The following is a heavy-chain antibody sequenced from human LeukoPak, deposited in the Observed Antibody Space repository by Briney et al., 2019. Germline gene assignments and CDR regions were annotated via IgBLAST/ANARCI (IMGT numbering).Heavy chain of an antibody. Sequence: PGGSMRLSCAASGFTFSSYWMSWVRQAPGKGLEWVAKIKQDGSEKYYVDSVNGRFTISRDNAKNSLYLQMNSLRAEDTAVYYCARDFNIGDVDYWGQGTLVTVSS. V-gene: IGHV3-7*01. D-gene: IGHD4-17*01. CDR2: IKQDGSEK. CDR3: ARDFNIGDVDY. CDR1: GFTFSSYW. J-gene: IGHJ4*02.